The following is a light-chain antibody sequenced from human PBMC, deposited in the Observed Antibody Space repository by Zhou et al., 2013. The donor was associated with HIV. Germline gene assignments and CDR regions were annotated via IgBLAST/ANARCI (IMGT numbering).Light chain of an antibody. V-gene: IGKV3-20*01. J-gene: IGKJ1*01. CDR2: RAS. Sequence: EIVLTQSPDTLSLSPGERATLSCRASQSVINNDLAWYLLKPGQAPRLLIFRASRRATGISDRFSGSGSGTDFTLTISNLEPEDFAMYYCQQYGSPPATFGLGTKVDIK. CDR3: QQYGSPPAT. CDR1: QSVINND.